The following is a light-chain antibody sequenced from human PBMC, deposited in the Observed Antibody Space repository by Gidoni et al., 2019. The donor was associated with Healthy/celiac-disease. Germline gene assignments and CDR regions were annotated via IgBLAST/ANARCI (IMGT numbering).Light chain of an antibody. J-gene: IGKJ1*01. Sequence: LQMTQSPSTLSASVGDRVTITCRASQSISSWLAWYQQKPGKAPKLLIYKASSLESGVPSRFSGSGSGTEFTLTISSLQPDDFATYYCQQYNSYSQTFGQGTKVEIK. CDR1: QSISSW. V-gene: IGKV1-5*03. CDR2: KAS. CDR3: QQYNSYSQT.